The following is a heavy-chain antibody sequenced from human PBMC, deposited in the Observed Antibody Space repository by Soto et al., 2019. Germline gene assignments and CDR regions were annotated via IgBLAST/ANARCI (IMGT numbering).Heavy chain of an antibody. CDR2: IWYDGSNK. D-gene: IGHD3-9*01. V-gene: IGHV3-33*01. CDR1: GFTFSSYG. Sequence: GGSLRLSCAASGFTFSSYGMHWVRQAPGKGLEWVAVIWYDGSNKYYADSVKGRFTISRDNSKNTLYLQMNSLRAEDTAVYYCARDLEDYDILTGYFMDVWGKGTTVTVSS. CDR3: ARDLEDYDILTGYFMDV. J-gene: IGHJ6*03.